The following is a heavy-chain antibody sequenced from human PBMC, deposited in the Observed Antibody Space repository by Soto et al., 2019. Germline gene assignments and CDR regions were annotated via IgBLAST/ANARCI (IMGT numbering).Heavy chain of an antibody. CDR2: IYYSGST. D-gene: IGHD2-15*01. J-gene: IGHJ4*02. CDR3: ASQGYWRNFGY. CDR1: GYSITSGYY. V-gene: IGHV4-38-2*01. Sequence: SETLSLTCAVSGYSITSGYYWGLIRQPPGKGLEWIGSIYYSGSTYYNPSLKSRVTISVDTSKNQFSLKLSSVTAADTAVYYCASQGYWRNFGYWGQGTLVTVSS.